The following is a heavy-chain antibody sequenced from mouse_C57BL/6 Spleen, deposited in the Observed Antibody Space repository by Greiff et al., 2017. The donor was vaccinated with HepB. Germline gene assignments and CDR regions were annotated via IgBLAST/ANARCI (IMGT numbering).Heavy chain of an antibody. CDR1: GFTFSSYA. CDR2: ISDGGSYT. J-gene: IGHJ4*01. CDR3: ARVDYDWGYAMAY. V-gene: IGHV5-4*01. D-gene: IGHD2-4*01. Sequence: EVQLQESGGGLVKPGGSLKLSCAASGFTFSSYAMSWVRQTPEKRLEWVATISDGGSYTYYPDNVKGRFTISKDNAKNNLYLQMSHLKFEDTAMYYCARVDYDWGYAMAYWGQGTSVTVSS.